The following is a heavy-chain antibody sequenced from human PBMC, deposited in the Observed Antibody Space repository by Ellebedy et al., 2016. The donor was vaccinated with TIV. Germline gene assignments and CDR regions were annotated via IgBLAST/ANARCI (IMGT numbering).Heavy chain of an antibody. Sequence: ESLKISCVASGFTFSDYSMHWVRQAPGKGLVWVSRTNNDGNNTVYADSVKGRFTVSREHAKNTLYLQMNSLRADDTAVYCSARDTPHNWFDPWGQGTLVTVSS. CDR1: GFTFSDYS. V-gene: IGHV3-74*01. J-gene: IGHJ5*02. CDR3: ARDTPHNWFDP. CDR2: TNNDGNNT.